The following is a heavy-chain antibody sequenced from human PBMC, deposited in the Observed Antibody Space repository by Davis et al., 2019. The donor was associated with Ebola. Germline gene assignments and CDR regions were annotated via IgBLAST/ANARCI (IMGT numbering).Heavy chain of an antibody. V-gene: IGHV3-48*01. Sequence: GESLKISCAASGFTFSSYSMNWVRQAPGKGLEWVSYISSSSSTIYYADSVKGRFTISRDNSKNTLYLQMNSLRVEDTAVYYCAKDLSWSFDYWGQGTLVTVSS. CDR3: AKDLSWSFDY. CDR2: ISSSSSTI. J-gene: IGHJ4*02. CDR1: GFTFSSYS. D-gene: IGHD3-16*02.